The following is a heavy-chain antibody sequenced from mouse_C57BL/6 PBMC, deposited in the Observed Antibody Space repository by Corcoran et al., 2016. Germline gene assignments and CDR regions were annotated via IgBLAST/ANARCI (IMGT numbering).Heavy chain of an antibody. D-gene: IGHD1-1*01. V-gene: IGHV1-18*01. CDR2: INPNNGGT. CDR3: ARIGGYGSSFDY. CDR1: GYTFTDYN. Sequence: EVQLQQSGPELVKPGASVKIPCKASGYTFTDYNMDWVKQSHGKSLEWIGDINPNNGGTIYNQKFKGKATLTVDKSSSTAYMELRSLTSEDTAVYYCARIGGYGSSFDYWGQGTTLTVSS. J-gene: IGHJ2*01.